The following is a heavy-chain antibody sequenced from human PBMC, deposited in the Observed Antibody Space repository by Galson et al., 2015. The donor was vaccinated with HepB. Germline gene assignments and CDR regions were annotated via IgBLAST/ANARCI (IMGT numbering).Heavy chain of an antibody. D-gene: IGHD6-6*01. V-gene: IGHV2-5*01. J-gene: IGHJ4*02. Sequence: PALVKPTQTLTLTCTFSGFSLSTRGVGVGWIRQPPGKALEWLASIYWNDDKRYSPSLKSRLTITKDTSRNQVVLIMTNMDPVDTGTYYCAHRVSSSFAYWGQGTLVTVSS. CDR3: AHRVSSSFAY. CDR2: IYWNDDK. CDR1: GFSLSTRGVG.